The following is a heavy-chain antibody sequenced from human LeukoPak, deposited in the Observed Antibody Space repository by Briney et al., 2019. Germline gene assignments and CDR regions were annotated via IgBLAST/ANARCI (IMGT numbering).Heavy chain of an antibody. Sequence: GGSLRLSCAASGFTFSSYGMHWVRQAPGKGLEWVAVISYDGSNKYYADSVKGRFTISRDNSKNTLYLQMNSLRAEDTAVYYCAKVRDSSSWYLDYWGQGTLVTVSS. CDR3: AKVRDSSSWYLDY. J-gene: IGHJ4*02. CDR2: ISYDGSNK. V-gene: IGHV3-30*18. CDR1: GFTFSSYG. D-gene: IGHD6-13*01.